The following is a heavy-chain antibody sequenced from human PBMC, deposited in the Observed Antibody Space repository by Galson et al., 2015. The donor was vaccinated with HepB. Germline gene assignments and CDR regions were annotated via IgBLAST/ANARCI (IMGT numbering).Heavy chain of an antibody. J-gene: IGHJ4*02. D-gene: IGHD3-22*01. CDR2: ISWDGGST. Sequence: SLRLSCAASGFTFDDYTMHWVRQAPGKGLEWVSLISWDGGSTYYADSVKGRFTISRDNSKNSLYLQMNSLSTEDTALYYCAKADSSGYYLDYWGQGTLVTVSS. CDR3: AKADSSGYYLDY. CDR1: GFTFDDYT. V-gene: IGHV3-43*01.